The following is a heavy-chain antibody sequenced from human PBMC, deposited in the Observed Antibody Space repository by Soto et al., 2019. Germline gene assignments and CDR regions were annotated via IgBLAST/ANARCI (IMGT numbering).Heavy chain of an antibody. Sequence: CAASGFTFSSYAMHWVRQAPGKGLEWVAVISYDGSNKYYADSVKGRFTISRDNSKNTLYLQMNSLRAEDTAVYYCARPMLGYFDYWGQGTLVTVSS. CDR1: GFTFSSYA. V-gene: IGHV3-30-3*01. J-gene: IGHJ4*02. D-gene: IGHD2-8*01. CDR2: ISYDGSNK. CDR3: ARPMLGYFDY.